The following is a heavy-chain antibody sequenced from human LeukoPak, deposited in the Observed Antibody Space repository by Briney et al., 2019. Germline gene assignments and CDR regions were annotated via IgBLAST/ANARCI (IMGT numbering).Heavy chain of an antibody. CDR3: ARPSREGSGWYDFDY. Sequence: SETLSLTCTVSGGSISSGSYYWGWIRQPPGKGLERIGSIYYSGSTYQNPSLKSRVTISVDTSKNQFSLKLSSVTAADTAVYYCARPSREGSGWYDFDYWGQGTLVTVSS. CDR1: GGSISSGSYY. CDR2: IYYSGST. J-gene: IGHJ4*02. V-gene: IGHV4-39*01. D-gene: IGHD6-19*01.